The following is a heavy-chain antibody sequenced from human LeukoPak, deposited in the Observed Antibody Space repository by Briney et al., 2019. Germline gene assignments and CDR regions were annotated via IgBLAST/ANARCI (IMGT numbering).Heavy chain of an antibody. J-gene: IGHJ5*02. V-gene: IGHV1-69*01. Sequence: ASVKVSCKASGCTFSSYAISWVRQAPGQGLEWMGGIIPIFGAASYAQKFQGRVTITADESTSTAYMELSSLRSEDTAVYYCARDDPGIAAAGRNWFDPWGQGTLVTVSS. CDR3: ARDDPGIAAAGRNWFDP. CDR1: GCTFSSYA. D-gene: IGHD6-13*01. CDR2: IIPIFGAA.